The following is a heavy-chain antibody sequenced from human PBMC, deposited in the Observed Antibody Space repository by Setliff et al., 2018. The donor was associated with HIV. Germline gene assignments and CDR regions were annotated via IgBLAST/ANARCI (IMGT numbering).Heavy chain of an antibody. CDR2: MSHSGST. Sequence: KASETLSLTCAVSGYSISSGNYWGWIRQPPGKGLEWIGTMSHSGSTYYNASLKSRVTISVDTSKNQFSLKLSSVTAADTAVYYCARNPCSGGSCPDAFDIWGQGTMVTVSS. CDR1: GYSISSGNY. V-gene: IGHV4-38-2*01. D-gene: IGHD2-15*01. CDR3: ARNPCSGGSCPDAFDI. J-gene: IGHJ3*02.